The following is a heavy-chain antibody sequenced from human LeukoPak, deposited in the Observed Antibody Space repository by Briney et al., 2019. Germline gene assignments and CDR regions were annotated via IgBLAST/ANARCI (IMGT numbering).Heavy chain of an antibody. J-gene: IGHJ5*02. CDR3: AKDPVHIVATS. D-gene: IGHD5-12*01. CDR2: ISGSGGST. V-gene: IGHV3-23*01. Sequence: GGSLRLSCAASGFTFSSYAMSWVRQAQGKGLEWVSAISGSGGSTYYADSVKGRFTISRDNSKNTLYLQMNSLRAEDTAVYYCAKDPVHIVATSWGQGTLVTVSP. CDR1: GFTFSSYA.